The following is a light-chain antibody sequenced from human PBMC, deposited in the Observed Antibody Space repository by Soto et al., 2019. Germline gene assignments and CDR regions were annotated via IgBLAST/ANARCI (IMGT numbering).Light chain of an antibody. J-gene: IGLJ2*01. CDR1: SSDVGGYNY. CDR3: SSFASSIPLV. V-gene: IGLV2-14*03. Sequence: QSALTQPASGSGSPGQSITISCTGTSSDVGGYNYVSWYQQHPGKAPKLLICDVTNRPSGVSNRFSGSKSGNTASLTISGLQTEDEADYYCSSFASSIPLVFGGGTKVTVL. CDR2: DVT.